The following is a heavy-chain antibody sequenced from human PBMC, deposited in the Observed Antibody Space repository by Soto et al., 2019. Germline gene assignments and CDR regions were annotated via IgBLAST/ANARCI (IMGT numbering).Heavy chain of an antibody. V-gene: IGHV4-61*01. CDR2: IDYSGNT. Sequence: SETLSLTSTVSGDSVSSRSYYWTWVRQPPGKGLEWIGYIDYSGNTNYDPSLQSRVTMSLDTSKNQFSLKLTSVTAADTAFYYCARDIRGYSRAFDYWGQGIMVTVSS. CDR3: ARDIRGYSRAFDY. D-gene: IGHD5-18*01. J-gene: IGHJ4*02. CDR1: GDSVSSRSYY.